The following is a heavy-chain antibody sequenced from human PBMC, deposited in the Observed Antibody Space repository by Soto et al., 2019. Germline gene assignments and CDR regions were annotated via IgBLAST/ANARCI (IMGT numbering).Heavy chain of an antibody. J-gene: IGHJ5*02. CDR1: GGSISSGGYY. CDR3: ARDRLGYCSSTSCSRGFDP. V-gene: IGHV4-31*03. CDR2: IYYSGST. Sequence: SETLSLTCTVSGGSISSGGYYWSWIRQHPGKGLEWIGYIYYSGSTYYNPSLKSRVTISVDKSKNQFSLKLSSVTAADTAVYYCARDRLGYCSSTSCSRGFDPWGQGTLVTVSS. D-gene: IGHD2-2*01.